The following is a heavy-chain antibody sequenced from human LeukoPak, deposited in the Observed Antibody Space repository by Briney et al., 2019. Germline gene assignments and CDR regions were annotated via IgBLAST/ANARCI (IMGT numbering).Heavy chain of an antibody. CDR3: AKGNRYYSNYIN. Sequence: GSLRLSCAASGFTFSSYAMSWVRQAPGKGLEWVSAISGSGGSTYYADSVKGRFTISRDNSKNTLYLQMNSLRAEDTAVYYCAKGNRYYSNYINWGQGTLVTVSS. J-gene: IGHJ4*02. D-gene: IGHD4-11*01. CDR2: ISGSGGST. V-gene: IGHV3-23*01. CDR1: GFTFSSYA.